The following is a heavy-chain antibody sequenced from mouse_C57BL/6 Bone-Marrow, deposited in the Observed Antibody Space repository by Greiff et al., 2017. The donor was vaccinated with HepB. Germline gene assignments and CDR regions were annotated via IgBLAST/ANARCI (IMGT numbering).Heavy chain of an antibody. J-gene: IGHJ2*01. Sequence: VQLQQSGPELVKPGASVKISCKASGYAFSSSWMNWVKQRPGKGLEWIGRIYPGDGDTNYNGKFKGKATLTADKSSSTAYMQLSSLTSEDSAVYFCARSYYDGSSYFDYWGQGTTLTVSS. CDR1: GYAFSSSW. CDR3: ARSYYDGSSYFDY. CDR2: IYPGDGDT. D-gene: IGHD1-1*01. V-gene: IGHV1-82*01.